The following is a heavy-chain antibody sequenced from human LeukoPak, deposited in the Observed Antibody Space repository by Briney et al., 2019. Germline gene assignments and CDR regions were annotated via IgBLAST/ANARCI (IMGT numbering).Heavy chain of an antibody. CDR2: ISPSGGDT. V-gene: IGHV1-46*01. CDR3: ARGGTAVTTNYLDY. D-gene: IGHD1-1*01. CDR1: GYTFTTYY. J-gene: IGHJ4*02. Sequence: ASVKVSCKPSGYTFTTYYLHWVRQAPGQGLEWMGVISPSGGDTTYAQRFQGRLTMTRDTSTSTVYMEVSSLRSDDTAVYYCARGGTAVTTNYLDYWGQGTLITVSS.